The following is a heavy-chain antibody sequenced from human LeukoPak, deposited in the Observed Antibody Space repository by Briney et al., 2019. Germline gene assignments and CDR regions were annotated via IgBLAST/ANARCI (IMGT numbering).Heavy chain of an antibody. V-gene: IGHV3-11*01. D-gene: IGHD3-10*01. CDR2: ISSSGSTI. CDR3: ASSSGELLEYYFDY. Sequence: PGGSLRLSCAASGFTFSDYYMSWIRQAPGKGLEWVSYISSSGSTIYYADSVKGRFTISRDNAKNSLYLQMNSLRAEDTAVYYCASSSGELLEYYFDYWGQGTLVTVSS. CDR1: GFTFSDYY. J-gene: IGHJ4*02.